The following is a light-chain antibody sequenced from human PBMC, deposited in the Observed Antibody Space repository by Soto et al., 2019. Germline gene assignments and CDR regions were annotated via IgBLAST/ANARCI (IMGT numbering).Light chain of an antibody. J-gene: IGLJ1*01. CDR2: EVT. Sequence: QSVLTQPASVSGSPGQSITISCTGSSSDVGAYNFVSWYQHHPGKAPKLILYEVTTHPSGVSSRFSGSKSGNAASLTISGLQADDEANYYCSSYTGNNTPYVFGTGTKVTVL. V-gene: IGLV2-14*01. CDR3: SSYTGNNTPYV. CDR1: SSDVGAYNF.